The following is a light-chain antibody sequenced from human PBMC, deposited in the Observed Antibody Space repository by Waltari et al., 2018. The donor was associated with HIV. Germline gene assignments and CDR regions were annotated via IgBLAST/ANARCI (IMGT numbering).Light chain of an antibody. V-gene: IGLV2-11*01. CDR1: SSDVGGYDS. CDR3: CSYAGTYTYVL. J-gene: IGLJ3*02. Sequence: QSALTQPRSVSGSPGQSVTISCTGTSSDVGGYDSVSWYLQHPGKVPKLIIYVVIKRPSGVPDRFSGSKSSNTASLTISGRQTEDEADYFCCSYAGTYTYVLFGGGTKLTVL. CDR2: VVI.